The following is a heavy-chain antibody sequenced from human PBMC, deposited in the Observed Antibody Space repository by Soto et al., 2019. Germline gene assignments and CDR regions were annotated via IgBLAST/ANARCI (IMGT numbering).Heavy chain of an antibody. D-gene: IGHD6-13*01. Sequence: EVQLVESGGGLVKPGGSLRLSCAASGFTFSSYSMNWVRQAPGKGLEWVSSISSSSSYIYYADSVKGRFTISRDNAKNSLYLQMNSLRAEDTAVYYCARDRDSSSWYVDYWGKGTLVTVSS. CDR2: ISSSSSYI. CDR3: ARDRDSSSWYVDY. V-gene: IGHV3-21*01. J-gene: IGHJ4*02. CDR1: GFTFSSYS.